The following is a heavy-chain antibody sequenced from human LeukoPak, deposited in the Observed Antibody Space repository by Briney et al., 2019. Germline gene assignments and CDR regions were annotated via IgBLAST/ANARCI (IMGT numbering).Heavy chain of an antibody. CDR3: ARRTYSRSSSIFDN. D-gene: IGHD6-6*01. Sequence: ASVKVSCKASGYTFTSYGISWVRQAPGQGLEWMGWMSAYNGNTNYEQKFQGRVTMTTDTSTNTAYAELRSLRSDDTAVYYCARRTYSRSSSIFDNWGQGTLVTVSS. V-gene: IGHV1-18*01. J-gene: IGHJ4*02. CDR1: GYTFTSYG. CDR2: MSAYNGNT.